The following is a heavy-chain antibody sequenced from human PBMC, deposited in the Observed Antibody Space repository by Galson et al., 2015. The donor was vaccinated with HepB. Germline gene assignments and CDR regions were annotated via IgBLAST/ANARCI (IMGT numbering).Heavy chain of an antibody. V-gene: IGHV1-69*13. CDR3: FLEEEERGMY. CDR2: IIPIFGTA. D-gene: IGHD3-3*01. Sequence: SVKVSCKASGGTFSSYAISWVRQAPGQGLEWMGGIIPIFGTANYAQKFQGRVTITADESTSTAYMELSSLRSEDTAVYYCFLEEEERGMYWGQGTLVTVSS. J-gene: IGHJ4*02. CDR1: GGTFSSYA.